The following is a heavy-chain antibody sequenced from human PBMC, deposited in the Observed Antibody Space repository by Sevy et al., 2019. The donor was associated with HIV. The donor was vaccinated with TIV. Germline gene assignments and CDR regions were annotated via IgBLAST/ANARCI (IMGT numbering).Heavy chain of an antibody. V-gene: IGHV1-69*13. D-gene: IGHD2-15*01. CDR1: GGTFSSYA. J-gene: IGHJ3*02. CDR3: AGERYCSGGSCYRDAFDI. CDR2: IIPIFGTA. Sequence: ASVKVSCKASGGTFSSYAISWVRQAPGQGLEWMGGIIPIFGTANYAQKFQGRVTITADESMSTAYMELSGLRSEDTAVYYCAGERYCSGGSCYRDAFDIWGQGTMVTVSS.